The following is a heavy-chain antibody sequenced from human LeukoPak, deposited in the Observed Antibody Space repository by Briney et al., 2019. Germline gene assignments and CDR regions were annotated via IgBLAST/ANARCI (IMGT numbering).Heavy chain of an antibody. Sequence: SETLSLTCSVSGNSLNSGGNYRHWIRQAPGKGLEWIGYIFDGGNVDYNPSLSGRVTMSQDASKNQFSLKMTSVAAADTALYYCATGRSKTVDFWGQGTLVTVSS. J-gene: IGHJ4*02. CDR2: IFDGGNV. D-gene: IGHD1-26*01. CDR3: ATGRSKTVDF. V-gene: IGHV4-31*03. CDR1: GNSLNSGGNY.